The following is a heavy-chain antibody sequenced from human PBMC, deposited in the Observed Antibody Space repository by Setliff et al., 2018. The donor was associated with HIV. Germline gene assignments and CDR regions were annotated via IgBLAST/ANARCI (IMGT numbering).Heavy chain of an antibody. Sequence: GGSLRLSCGASGFTFSTHAMHWVRQAPGKALEWVAYIWYDGSNKYYADSVKGRFAISRDNSKNTLYLQMDSLRAEDTALYYCAREINTLQGEWFDSRGQGTLVTVSS. CDR3: AREINTLQGEWFDS. J-gene: IGHJ5*01. V-gene: IGHV3-33*01. CDR1: GFTFSTHA. CDR2: IWYDGSNK. D-gene: IGHD3-16*01.